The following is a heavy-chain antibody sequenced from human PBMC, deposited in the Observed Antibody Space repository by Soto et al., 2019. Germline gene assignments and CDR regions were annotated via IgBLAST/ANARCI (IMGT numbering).Heavy chain of an antibody. V-gene: IGHV1-24*01. CDR3: ATIPPMVRVVTYKHYYYYGMDV. D-gene: IGHD3-10*01. CDR1: GYTLTELS. CDR2: FDPEDGET. Sequence: ASVKVSCKVSGYTLTELSMHWVRQAPGKGLEWMGGFDPEDGETIYAQKFQGRVTMTEDTSTDTAYMELSSLRSEDTAVYYCATIPPMVRVVTYKHYYYYGMDVWGQGTTVTVSS. J-gene: IGHJ6*02.